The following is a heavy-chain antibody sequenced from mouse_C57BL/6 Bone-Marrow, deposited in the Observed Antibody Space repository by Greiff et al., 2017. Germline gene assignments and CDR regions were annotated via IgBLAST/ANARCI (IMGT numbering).Heavy chain of an antibody. CDR3: ARWIFYYFDY. V-gene: IGHV1-80*01. CDR2: IYPGDGDT. CDR1: GYAFSSYW. J-gene: IGHJ2*01. Sequence: QVHVKQSGAELVKPGASVKISCKASGYAFSSYWMNWVKQRPGKGLEWIGQIYPGDGDTNYNRKFKGKATLTADKSSSTAYMQLSSLTSEDSAVYFCARWIFYYFDYWGQGTTLTVSS.